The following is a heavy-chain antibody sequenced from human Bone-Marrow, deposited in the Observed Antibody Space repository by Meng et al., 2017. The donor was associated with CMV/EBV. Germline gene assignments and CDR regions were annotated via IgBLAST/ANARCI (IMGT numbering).Heavy chain of an antibody. CDR3: AKDFPPPGVGMDV. Sequence: GESLKISCAASGFTFSNYWMNWVRQAPGKGLEWVAFIRYDGSNKYYADSVKGRFTISRDNSKNTLYLQMNSLRAEDTAVYYCAKDFPPPGVGMDVWGQGTTVTVSS. J-gene: IGHJ6*02. CDR2: IRYDGSNK. V-gene: IGHV3-30*02. D-gene: IGHD2-8*01. CDR1: GFTFSNYW.